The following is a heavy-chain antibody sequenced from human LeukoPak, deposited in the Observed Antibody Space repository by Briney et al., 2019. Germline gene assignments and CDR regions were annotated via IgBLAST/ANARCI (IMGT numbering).Heavy chain of an antibody. CDR1: GFIFRNYG. D-gene: IGHD2-2*01. CDR3: VKVEGFCSRTSCSYFDY. V-gene: IGHV3-23*01. CDR2: ISRSGGST. Sequence: AGSLTLSCAASGFIFRNYGMSWVRQAPGKGLEWVSGISRSGGSTYYADSVKGRFTISRDNSKNTLDLQMNSLRAEDTAVYYCVKVEGFCSRTSCSYFDYWGQGTLVTVSS. J-gene: IGHJ4*02.